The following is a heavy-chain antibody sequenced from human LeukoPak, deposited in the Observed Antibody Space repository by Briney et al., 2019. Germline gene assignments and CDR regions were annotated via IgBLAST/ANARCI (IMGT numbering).Heavy chain of an antibody. J-gene: IGHJ4*02. Sequence: GSLRLSCAASGFTFSSYAMSWVRQAPGKGLEWVSAISGSGGSTYYADSVKGRFTISRDNSKNTLYLQMNSLRAEDTAVYYCAKDPRYGGNSGYWGQGNLATVSS. CDR3: AKDPRYGGNSGY. D-gene: IGHD4-23*01. CDR1: GFTFSSYA. CDR2: ISGSGGST. V-gene: IGHV3-23*01.